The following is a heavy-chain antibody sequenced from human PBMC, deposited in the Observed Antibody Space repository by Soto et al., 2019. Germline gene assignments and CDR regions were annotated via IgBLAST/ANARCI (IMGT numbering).Heavy chain of an antibody. CDR3: NRGSEYDFWSGYL. D-gene: IGHD3-3*01. V-gene: IGHV1-69*06. CDR2: IVPMFGTS. Sequence: QARLVQSGAEVRKPGSSVKVSCKVTGGTSTRYAINWVRQAPGQGLEWMGGIVPMFGTSKYAQKFQGRVTITADTSTNIAYMELRSLRSEVTAVYYCNRGSEYDFWSGYLWGQGTLVSVSS. CDR1: GGTSTRYA. J-gene: IGHJ4*02.